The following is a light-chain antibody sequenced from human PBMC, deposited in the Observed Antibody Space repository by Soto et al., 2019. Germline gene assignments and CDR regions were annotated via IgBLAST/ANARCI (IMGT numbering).Light chain of an antibody. V-gene: IGKV3-11*01. J-gene: IGKJ1*01. CDR3: QQRSNWPRT. CDR1: QSVNIY. CDR2: SAS. Sequence: EIVMPQSTATLSVSPGERATLSCRASQSVNIYLAWYQQKPGQAPRLLIFSASSRTTGIPDRFSGSGSGTDFTLTISSLEPEDFAVYYCQQRSNWPRTFGQGTKVDI.